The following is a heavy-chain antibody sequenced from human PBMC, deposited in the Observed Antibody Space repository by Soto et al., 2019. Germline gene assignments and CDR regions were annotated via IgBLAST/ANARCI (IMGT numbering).Heavy chain of an antibody. Sequence: QVQLQESGPGLVKPSQTLSLTCTVSGGSISSGGYYWSWIRQHPGKGLEWIGYIYYSGSTYYNPSPKRRVNISVDPSKNQFPLKLSSVTAADTAVYYWARDHRAYGDYPYFDYWGQGNLVTVSS. CDR2: IYYSGST. CDR1: GGSISSGGYY. D-gene: IGHD4-17*01. V-gene: IGHV4-31*03. J-gene: IGHJ4*02. CDR3: ARDHRAYGDYPYFDY.